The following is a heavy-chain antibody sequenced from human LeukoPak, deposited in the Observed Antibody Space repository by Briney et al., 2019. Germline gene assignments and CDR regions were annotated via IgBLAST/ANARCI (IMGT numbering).Heavy chain of an antibody. CDR3: ARDHEGNNNCFDP. CDR1: GYTFTGYY. J-gene: IGHJ5*02. Sequence: ASVKVSCKASGYTFTGYYMHWVRQAPGQGLEWMGWINPNSGGTNYAQKFQGRVTMARDTSISTAYMEVSRLRSDDTAVYYCARDHEGNNNCFDPWGQGTLVTVSS. V-gene: IGHV1-2*02. CDR2: INPNSGGT.